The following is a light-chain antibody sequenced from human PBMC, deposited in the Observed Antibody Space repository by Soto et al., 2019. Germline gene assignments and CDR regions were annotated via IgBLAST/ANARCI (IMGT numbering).Light chain of an antibody. CDR2: GAS. CDR3: QQYGSAPVT. V-gene: IGKV3-20*01. Sequence: EIVLTQSPCTLSLSPGERATLSCRASQSVSSSNLGWYHQKPGQAPRLLIYGASSRATGIPDRFSGSGSGTDFTLTISRLEPEDFAVYYCQQYGSAPVTFGQGTKVAIK. J-gene: IGKJ1*01. CDR1: QSVSSSN.